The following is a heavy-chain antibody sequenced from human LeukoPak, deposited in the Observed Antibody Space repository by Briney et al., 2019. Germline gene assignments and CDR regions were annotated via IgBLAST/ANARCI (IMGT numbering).Heavy chain of an antibody. J-gene: IGHJ6*02. CDR1: GYSISSGYY. CDR2: IYHSGST. D-gene: IGHD5-12*01. Sequence: SETLSLTCTVSGYSISSGYYWGWIRQPPGKGLEWIGSIYHSGSTYYNPSLKSRVTISVDTSKNQFSLKLSSVTAADTAVYYCARDSGYAASFYYYYYGMDVWGQGTTVTVSS. CDR3: ARDSGYAASFYYYYYGMDV. V-gene: IGHV4-38-2*02.